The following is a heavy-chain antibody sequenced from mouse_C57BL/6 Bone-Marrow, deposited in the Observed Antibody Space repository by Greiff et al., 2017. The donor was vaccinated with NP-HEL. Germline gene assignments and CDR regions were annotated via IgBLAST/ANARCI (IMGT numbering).Heavy chain of an antibody. CDR3: ARQDYGSSNYWYFDV. CDR2: ISNGGGST. CDR1: GFTFSDYY. V-gene: IGHV5-12*01. J-gene: IGHJ1*03. Sequence: EVKLMESGGGLVQPGGSLKLSCAASGFTFSDYYMYWVRQTPEKRLEWVAYISNGGGSTYYPDTVKGRFTISRDNAKNTLYLQMSRLKSEDTAMYYCARQDYGSSNYWYFDVWGTGTTVTVSS. D-gene: IGHD1-1*01.